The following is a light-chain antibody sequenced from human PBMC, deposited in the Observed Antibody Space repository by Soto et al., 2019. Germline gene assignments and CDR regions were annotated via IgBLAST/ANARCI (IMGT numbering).Light chain of an antibody. Sequence: QSVLTQPPSVSGSPGQSVTISCTGTSSDVGNYNHVSWYQQSPGTAPKLIIYEVSSRPSGVPDRFSGSKSGNTASLTISGLQAEDEADYYCSLYTSSSTYVFGTGTKVTV. J-gene: IGLJ1*01. V-gene: IGLV2-18*01. CDR1: SSDVGNYNH. CDR2: EVS. CDR3: SLYTSSSTYV.